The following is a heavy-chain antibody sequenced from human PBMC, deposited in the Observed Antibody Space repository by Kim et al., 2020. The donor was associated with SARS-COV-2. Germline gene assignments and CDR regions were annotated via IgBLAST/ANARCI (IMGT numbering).Heavy chain of an antibody. V-gene: IGHV4-34*01. Sequence: SETLSLTCAVYGGSFSGYYWSWIRQPPGKGLEWIGEINHSGSTNYNPSLKSRVTISVDTSKNQFSLKLSSVTAADTAVYYCARFPSIAARPGWFDPWGQGTLVTVSS. CDR2: INHSGST. D-gene: IGHD6-6*01. CDR1: GGSFSGYY. CDR3: ARFPSIAARPGWFDP. J-gene: IGHJ5*02.